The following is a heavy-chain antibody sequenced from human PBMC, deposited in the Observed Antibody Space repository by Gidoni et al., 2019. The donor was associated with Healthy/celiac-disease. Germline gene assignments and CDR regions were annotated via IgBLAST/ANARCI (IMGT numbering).Heavy chain of an antibody. V-gene: IGHV3-43*01. CDR2: ISWDGCST. CDR3: AKEQQLVQGAFDY. CDR1: GFPFDDYN. D-gene: IGHD6-13*01. Sequence: EVQLVESGGVVVQPGGSLRLSCAASGFPFDDYNMHWVRQAPGKGLEWVSLISWDGCSTYYADSVKCRFTISRDNSKNSLYLQMNSLRTEDTALYYCAKEQQLVQGAFDYWGQGTLVTVSS. J-gene: IGHJ4*02.